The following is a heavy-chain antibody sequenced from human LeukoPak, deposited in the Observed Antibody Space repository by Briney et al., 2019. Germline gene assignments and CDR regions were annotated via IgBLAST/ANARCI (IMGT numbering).Heavy chain of an antibody. CDR1: RDTCHHYG. D-gene: IGHD1-26*01. Sequence: ASVKVSRKVARDTCHHYGFCEVRQAPGQGLEWMGWISAYNGQTDYAQLLQGRVTMTTDTSTSTVYMELRSLTSDDTAVYYCARDWYGRSKYWGQGTMVTVSS. J-gene: IGHJ3*01. V-gene: IGHV1-18*04. CDR2: ISAYNGQT. CDR3: ARDWYGRSKY.